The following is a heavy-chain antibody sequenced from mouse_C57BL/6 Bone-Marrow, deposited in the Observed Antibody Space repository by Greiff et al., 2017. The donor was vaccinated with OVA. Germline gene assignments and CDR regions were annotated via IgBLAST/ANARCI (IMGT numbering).Heavy chain of an antibody. CDR2: ISGGGGNT. CDR1: GFTSSSYT. J-gene: IGHJ1*03. CDR3: ARHGYFDV. Sequence: EVKLMESGGGLVKPGGSLKLSCAASGFTSSSYTMSWVRQTPEKRLEWVATISGGGGNTYYPDSVKGRFTISRDNAKNTLYLQMSSLRSEDTALYYCARHGYFDVWGTGTTVTVSS. V-gene: IGHV5-9*01.